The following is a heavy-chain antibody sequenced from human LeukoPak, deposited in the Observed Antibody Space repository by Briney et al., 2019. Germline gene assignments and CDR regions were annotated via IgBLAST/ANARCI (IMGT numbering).Heavy chain of an antibody. CDR3: ARVGGHYYESSLFDY. D-gene: IGHD3-22*01. CDR2: IIPIFGIA. V-gene: IGHV1-69*04. CDR1: GGTFSSYA. J-gene: IGHJ4*02. Sequence: GASVKVSCKASGGTFSSYAISWVRQAPGQGLEWMGRIIPIFGIANYAQKFQGRVTITADKSTSTAYMELSSLRSEDTAVYYCARVGGHYYESSLFDYWGQGTLVTVSS.